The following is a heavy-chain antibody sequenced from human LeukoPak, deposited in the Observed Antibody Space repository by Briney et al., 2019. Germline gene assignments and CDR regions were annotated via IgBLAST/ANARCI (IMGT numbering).Heavy chain of an antibody. CDR2: INPSNDDT. Sequence: ASVKVSCKASGYTFSNFVIHWVRQAPGQRLEWLGWINPSNDDTKYSQKFQGRVTITRDTSARTAYMELSSLRSEDTAVYYCARVPGYSSGWSRGGYYYYMDVWGKGTTVTVSS. CDR1: GYTFSNFV. J-gene: IGHJ6*03. V-gene: IGHV1-3*01. D-gene: IGHD6-19*01. CDR3: ARVPGYSSGWSRGGYYYYMDV.